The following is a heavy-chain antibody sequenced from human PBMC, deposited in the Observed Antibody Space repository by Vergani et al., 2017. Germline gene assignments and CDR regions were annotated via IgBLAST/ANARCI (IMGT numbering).Heavy chain of an antibody. Sequence: VQLLESGGGLVQPGGSLRLSCAASGFTFSSYAMSWVRQAPGKGLEWVSAVSGSGGSTYYADSVKGRFTLSKDNSKNTLDLQMNSLRAEDTAVYYCAKDHSVTTEYYFDYWGQGTLVTVSS. J-gene: IGHJ4*02. CDR3: AKDHSVTTEYYFDY. CDR2: VSGSGGST. D-gene: IGHD4-17*01. V-gene: IGHV3-23*01. CDR1: GFTFSSYA.